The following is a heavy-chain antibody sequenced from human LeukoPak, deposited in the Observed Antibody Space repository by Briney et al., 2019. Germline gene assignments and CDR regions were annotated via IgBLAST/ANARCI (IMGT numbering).Heavy chain of an antibody. D-gene: IGHD6-25*01. Sequence: GRALRLSRADSGLALRRYGMHGVRQAPAKGVAGVAVISFVGSKKYYADSVQGRFTVSRDNSKNTLYLQMNSLRAEDTALYYCARGGYTVNCCDFWGEGNRNTVSS. CDR3: ARGGYTVNCCDF. J-gene: IGHJ4*02. V-gene: IGHV3-30*03. CDR1: GLALRRYG. CDR2: ISFVGSKK.